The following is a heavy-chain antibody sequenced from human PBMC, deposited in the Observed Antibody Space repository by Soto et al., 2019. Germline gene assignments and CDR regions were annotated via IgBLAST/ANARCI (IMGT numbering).Heavy chain of an antibody. CDR1: GFTFSSYS. V-gene: IGHV3-48*01. CDR2: ISSSSSTI. CDR3: ARAYGDYTDPNFDY. D-gene: IGHD4-17*01. J-gene: IGHJ4*02. Sequence: PGGSLRLSCAASGFTFSSYSMNWVRQAPGKGLEWVSYISSSSSTIYYADSVKGRFTISRDNAKNSLYLQMNSLRAEDTAVYYCARAYGDYTDPNFDYWGQGTLVTVSS.